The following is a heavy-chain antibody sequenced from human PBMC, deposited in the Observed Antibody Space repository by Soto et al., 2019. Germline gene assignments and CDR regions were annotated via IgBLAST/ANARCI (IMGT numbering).Heavy chain of an antibody. J-gene: IGHJ5*02. CDR2: IIPIFGTA. Sequence: SVKVSCKASGGTFSSYAISWVRQAPGQGLEWMGGIIPIFGTANYAQKFQGRVTITADESTSTAYMELSSLRSEDTAVYYCARDVGGGSRPRGFDPWGQGTLVTVSS. CDR3: ARDVGGGSRPRGFDP. V-gene: IGHV1-69*13. CDR1: GGTFSSYA. D-gene: IGHD2-15*01.